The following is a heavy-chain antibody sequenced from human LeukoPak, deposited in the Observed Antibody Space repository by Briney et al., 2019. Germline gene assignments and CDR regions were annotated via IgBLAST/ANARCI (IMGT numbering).Heavy chain of an antibody. J-gene: IGHJ3*02. CDR2: IIPIFGTA. V-gene: IGHV1-69*05. CDR1: AGTFSSYA. D-gene: IGHD2-2*01. CDR3: ASAYCSSPSCYRGDAFDI. Sequence: SVKVSCKASAGTFSSYAISWVRQAPGQGLEWMGGIIPIFGTANYAQKFQGRVTITTDESTSTAYMELSSLRSEDTAVYYCASAYCSSPSCYRGDAFDIWGQGTMVTVSS.